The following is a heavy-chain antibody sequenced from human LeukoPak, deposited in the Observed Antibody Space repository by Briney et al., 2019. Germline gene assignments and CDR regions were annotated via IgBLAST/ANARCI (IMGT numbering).Heavy chain of an antibody. V-gene: IGHV1-2*02. D-gene: IGHD2/OR15-2a*01. J-gene: IGHJ4*02. CDR3: ARDQTFLED. CDR2: INPNSGGT. Sequence: ASVKVSCKASGGTFSTYGVNWVRQAPGQGLEWMGWINPNSGGTNYAQKFQGRVTMTRDTSISTAYMELSRLRSDDTAVYYCARDQTFLEDWGQGTLVTVSS. CDR1: GGTFSTYG.